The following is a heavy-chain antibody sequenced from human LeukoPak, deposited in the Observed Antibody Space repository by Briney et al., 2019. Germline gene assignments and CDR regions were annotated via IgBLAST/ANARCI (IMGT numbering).Heavy chain of an antibody. V-gene: IGHV3-23*01. CDR3: AKDSSSWGDY. J-gene: IGHJ4*02. Sequence: GGSLRLSCAASGFTFSSYAMSWVRPPPGKGLEWVSAISGSGGSTYYADSVKGRLTISRDNSKNTLYLQMNSLRAEDTAVYYCAKDSSSWGDYWGQGTLVTVSS. CDR1: GFTFSSYA. CDR2: ISGSGGST. D-gene: IGHD6-13*01.